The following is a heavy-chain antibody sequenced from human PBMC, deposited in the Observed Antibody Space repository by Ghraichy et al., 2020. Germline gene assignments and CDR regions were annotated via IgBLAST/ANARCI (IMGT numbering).Heavy chain of an antibody. CDR3: ANILAERYCVDGDCRRYSSFDL. CDR2: VYYNETA. CDR1: GTSIISSSYY. J-gene: IGHJ2*01. V-gene: IGHV4-39*01. Sequence: SETLSLTCTVSGTSIISSSYYWGWVRQSPGKGLEWIGSVYYNETANYNPSLKSRVTVSMDMSKNQFSLSLSSVTAADTAVYYCANILAERYCVDGDCRRYSSFDLWGRGTLVTVS. D-gene: IGHD2-21*01.